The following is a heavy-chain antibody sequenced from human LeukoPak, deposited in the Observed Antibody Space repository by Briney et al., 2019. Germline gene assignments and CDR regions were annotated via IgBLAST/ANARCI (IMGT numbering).Heavy chain of an antibody. J-gene: IGHJ4*02. D-gene: IGHD3-16*01. CDR1: GGSISSYF. CDR3: ARGGGGQYYFDY. V-gene: IGHV4-59*01. Sequence: SETLSLTCTVSGGSISSYFWSWIRQPPGKGLEWIGYIYYSGSTNYNLSLKSRVTISVDTSKNQFSLKLSSVTAADTAVYYCARGGGGQYYFDYWGPGTLVTVSS. CDR2: IYYSGST.